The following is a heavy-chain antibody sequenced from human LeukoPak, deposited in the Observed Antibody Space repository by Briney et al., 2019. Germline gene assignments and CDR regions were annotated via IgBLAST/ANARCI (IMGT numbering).Heavy chain of an antibody. D-gene: IGHD2/OR15-2a*01. CDR3: ARDFYASGFYFWFDP. Sequence: SETLSLTCTVSRGSISSYYWSWIRQPPGKGLEWIGYIYYSGSTNYNPSLGSRVTMSVDTSKNYFSLRLSSVTAADTAVYYCARDFYASGFYFWFDPWGQGMLVTVSS. J-gene: IGHJ5*02. V-gene: IGHV4-59*12. CDR1: RGSISSYY. CDR2: IYYSGST.